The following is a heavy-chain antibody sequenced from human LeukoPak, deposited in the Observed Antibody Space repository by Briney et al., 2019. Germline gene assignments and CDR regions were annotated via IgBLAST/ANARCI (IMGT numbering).Heavy chain of an antibody. Sequence: GGSLRLSCEASGFTFSTFAMIWVRQPPGKGLEWVSSIFPSGGEIHYADSVRGRFTISRDNSKSTLSLQMNSLRAEDTAVYYCARDINYFDYWGQGTLVTVSS. CDR1: GFTFSTFA. V-gene: IGHV3-23*01. CDR3: ARDINYFDY. CDR2: IFPSGGEI. J-gene: IGHJ4*02.